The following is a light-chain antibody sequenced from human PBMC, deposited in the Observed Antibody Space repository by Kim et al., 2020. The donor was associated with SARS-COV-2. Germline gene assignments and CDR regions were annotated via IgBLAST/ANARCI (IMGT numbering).Light chain of an antibody. J-gene: IGLJ3*02. CDR3: QGWDNRSDIGV. Sequence: SYELTQPPSVSVAPGETARITCGGNKLPSKGVNWYHQKPGQAPVLVIYSDADRPSGIPERFSGSNSGNTATLTITRVEVGDEADYYCQGWDNRSDIGVFGGGTQLTVL. V-gene: IGLV3-21*04. CDR1: KLPSKG. CDR2: SDA.